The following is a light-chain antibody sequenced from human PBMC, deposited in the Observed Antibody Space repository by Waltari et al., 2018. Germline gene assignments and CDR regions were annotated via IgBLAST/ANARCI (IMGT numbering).Light chain of an antibody. CDR2: DAS. V-gene: IGKV3-11*01. Sequence: EIVFTQSLATLSWSRGERATLSCRASQSVSSHLDWYQQKPGQSPRLLIYDASNRATGIPARFSGSGSGTDFTLTISSLEPEDFAVYYCQQRSNWPPGNTFGGGTKVEIK. CDR1: QSVSSH. J-gene: IGKJ4*01. CDR3: QQRSNWPPGNT.